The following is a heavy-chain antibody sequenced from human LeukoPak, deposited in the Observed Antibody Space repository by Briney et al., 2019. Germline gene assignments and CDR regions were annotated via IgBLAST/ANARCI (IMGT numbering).Heavy chain of an antibody. CDR1: GFTVSSNY. CDR2: IYSGGST. V-gene: IGHV3-66*01. CDR3: ARGISAVVPRAFDL. J-gene: IGHJ3*01. Sequence: GGSLRLSCAASGFTVSSNYMSWVHQAPGKGLEWVSVIYSGGSTYYADSVKGRLTISRDNAKNSLFLQMSSLRAEDTAVYYCARGISAVVPRAFDLWGQGTMVTVSS. D-gene: IGHD2-15*01.